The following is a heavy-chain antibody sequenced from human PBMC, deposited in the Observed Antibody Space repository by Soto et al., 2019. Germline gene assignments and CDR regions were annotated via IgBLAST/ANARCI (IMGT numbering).Heavy chain of an antibody. Sequence: GGSLSLSCAASGFTFSSYSMNWVRQAPGKGLEWVSYISSSSSTIYYADSVKGRFTISRDNAKNSLYLQMNSLRDEDTAVYYCARVQWGKLEYFQHWGQGTLVTVSS. CDR2: ISSSSSTI. D-gene: IGHD1-26*01. V-gene: IGHV3-48*02. CDR1: GFTFSSYS. CDR3: ARVQWGKLEYFQH. J-gene: IGHJ1*01.